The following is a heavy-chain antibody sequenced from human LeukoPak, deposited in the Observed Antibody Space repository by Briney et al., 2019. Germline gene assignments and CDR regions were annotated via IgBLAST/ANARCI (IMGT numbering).Heavy chain of an antibody. J-gene: IGHJ4*02. D-gene: IGHD2-15*01. V-gene: IGHV4-39*01. CDR2: ISYSGST. CDR1: GGSISSSSYY. CDR3: ASVACSAVTCFGFLFFDY. Sequence: SETLSLTCTVSGGSISSSSYYWGWIRQPPGKGLEWIGSISYSGSTYYNPSLKSRVTISVDTSKNQFSLKLSSVTAADTAVYYCASVACSAVTCFGFLFFDYWGQGTLVTVSS.